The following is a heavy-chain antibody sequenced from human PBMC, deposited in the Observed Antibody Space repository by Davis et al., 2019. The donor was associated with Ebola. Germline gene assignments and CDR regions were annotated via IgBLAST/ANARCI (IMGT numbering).Heavy chain of an antibody. CDR2: IYYSGST. CDR1: GGSISSYY. J-gene: IGHJ1*01. V-gene: IGHV4-59*01. CDR3: ARESSSWYYYHVEYFQH. Sequence: MPSETLSLTCTVSGGSISSYYWSWIRQPPGKGLEWIGYIYYSGSTNYNPSLKSRVTISVDTSKNQFSLKLSSVTAADTAVYYCARESSSWYYYHVEYFQHWGQGTLVTVSS. D-gene: IGHD6-13*01.